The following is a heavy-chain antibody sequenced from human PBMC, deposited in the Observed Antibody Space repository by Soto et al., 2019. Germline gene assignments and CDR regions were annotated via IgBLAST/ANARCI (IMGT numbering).Heavy chain of an antibody. V-gene: IGHV1-69*13. CDR2: IIPIFGTA. J-gene: IGHJ6*02. CDR1: GGTFSSYA. CDR3: ARSALSSSWGHYYGMDV. D-gene: IGHD6-13*01. Sequence: SVKVSCKASGGTFSSYAISWVRQAPGQGLEWMGGIIPIFGTANYAQKFQGRVTITADESTSTAYMELSSLRSEDTAVYYCARSALSSSWGHYYGMDVWGQGTTVTVSS.